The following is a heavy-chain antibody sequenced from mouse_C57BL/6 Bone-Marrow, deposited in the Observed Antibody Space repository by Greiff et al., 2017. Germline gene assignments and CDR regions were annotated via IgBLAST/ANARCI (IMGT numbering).Heavy chain of an antibody. Sequence: EVKLVESGGDLVKPGGSLKLSCAASGFTFSSYGMSWVRQTPDKRLEWVATISSGGSYTYYPDSVKGRVTISRDNAKNTLYLQMSSLTSEDTAMDYCARRCRGGYFDVWGTGTTVTVSS. D-gene: IGHD3-3*01. CDR1: GFTFSSYG. CDR2: ISSGGSYT. J-gene: IGHJ1*03. V-gene: IGHV5-6*02. CDR3: ARRCRGGYFDV.